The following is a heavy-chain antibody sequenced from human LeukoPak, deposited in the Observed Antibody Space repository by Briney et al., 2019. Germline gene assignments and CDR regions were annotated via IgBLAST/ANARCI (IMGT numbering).Heavy chain of an antibody. D-gene: IGHD1-26*01. CDR3: ARMFSGTYGGIDY. CDR2: VYSTGST. J-gene: IGHJ4*02. V-gene: IGHV4-4*07. CDR1: GGSISSYY. Sequence: SETLSLTCTVSGGSISSYYWSWIRKPAGEGLEWIGRVYSTGSTNYNPSLKSPVTMSVDTPTNQFSLKLTSVTAADTCVYYCARMFSGTYGGIDYWGQGTLVTVSS.